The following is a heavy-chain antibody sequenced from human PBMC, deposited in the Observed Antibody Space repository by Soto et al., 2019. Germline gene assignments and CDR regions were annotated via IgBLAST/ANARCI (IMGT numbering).Heavy chain of an antibody. CDR2: INPSGGST. D-gene: IGHD3-10*01. Sequence: ASVKVSCKASGYTFTSYYMDWVRQAPGQGLEWMGLINPSGGSTSYAQKFQGRVTMTRDTSTSTVYMEVSSLRSKDTAVYYCAGSMVRGRPHYYYYYGMDVWGQGTTVTVSS. CDR3: AGSMVRGRPHYYYYYGMDV. CDR1: GYTFTSYY. V-gene: IGHV1-46*01. J-gene: IGHJ6*02.